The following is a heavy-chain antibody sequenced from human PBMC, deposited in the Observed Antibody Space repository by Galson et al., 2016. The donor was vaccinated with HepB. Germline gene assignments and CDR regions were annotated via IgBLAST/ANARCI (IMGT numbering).Heavy chain of an antibody. V-gene: IGHV3-21*04. CDR2: IFSSGGHI. J-gene: IGHJ4*02. Sequence: SLRLSCAASGFTLRTCSMNWVRKAPGKGLEWVSSIFSSGGHIYYADSVKGRFTISRDNAKNSLVLQMKSLRAEDTALYYCARVGSGYSYFDYWGQGTLVTVSS. CDR3: ARVGSGYSYFDY. CDR1: GFTLRTCS. D-gene: IGHD3-9*01.